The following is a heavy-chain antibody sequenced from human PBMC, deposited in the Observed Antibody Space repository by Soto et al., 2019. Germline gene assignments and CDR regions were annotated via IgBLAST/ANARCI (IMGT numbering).Heavy chain of an antibody. CDR1: GASISSNTYY. J-gene: IGHJ4*02. CDR3: ARSSIAPRLFMYPFDY. V-gene: IGHV4-39*01. D-gene: IGHD6-6*01. Sequence: SETLSLTCTVSGASISSNTYYWGWIRQPPGKGLECIANIYYDGSTYYNPSLKSRVTISVDTSKNQFSLRLSSVTAADTAVYYCARSSIAPRLFMYPFDYWGQGTLVTVSS. CDR2: IYYDGST.